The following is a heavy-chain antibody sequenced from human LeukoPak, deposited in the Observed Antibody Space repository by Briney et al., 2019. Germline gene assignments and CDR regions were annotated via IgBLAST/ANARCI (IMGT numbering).Heavy chain of an antibody. Sequence: GGSLRLSCAASGFTFSSYSMNWVRQAPGKGLEWVSSISSSSSYIYYADSVKGRFTISRDSAKNSLYLQMNSLRAEDTAVYYCARDCGGDCYPGNWFDPWGQETLVTVSS. CDR1: GFTFSSYS. CDR3: ARDCGGDCYPGNWFDP. J-gene: IGHJ5*02. D-gene: IGHD2-21*02. V-gene: IGHV3-21*01. CDR2: ISSSSSYI.